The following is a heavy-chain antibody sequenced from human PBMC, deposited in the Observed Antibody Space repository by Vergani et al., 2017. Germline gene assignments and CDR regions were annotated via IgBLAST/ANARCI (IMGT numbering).Heavy chain of an antibody. CDR1: GFTFSNYW. V-gene: IGHV3-74*01. CDR2: INSDGDST. CDR3: ARDGWELLDYFHYIDV. Sequence: VQLVESGGGLVQPGGSLRLSCTASGFTFSNYWMQWVRQAPGKGLMWVSRINSDGDSTSYADSVKGRFTISRDNAKNTLYLQMDSLRAEDTAVYYCARDGWELLDYFHYIDVWGQGTTVTVSS. J-gene: IGHJ6*03. D-gene: IGHD1-26*01.